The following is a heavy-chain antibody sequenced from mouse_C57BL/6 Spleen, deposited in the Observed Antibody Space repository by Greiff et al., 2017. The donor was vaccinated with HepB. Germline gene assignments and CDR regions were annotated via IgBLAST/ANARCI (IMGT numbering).Heavy chain of an antibody. J-gene: IGHJ1*03. D-gene: IGHD2-4*01. V-gene: IGHV5-9-1*02. CDR2: ISSGGDYI. CDR3: TRDKSGGYDYGSYWYFDV. CDR1: GFTFSSYA. Sequence: EVKVVESGEGLVKPGGSLKLSCAASGFTFSSYAMSWVRQTPEKRLEWVAYISSGGDYIYYADTVKGRFTISRDNARNTLYLQMSSLKSEDTAMYYCTRDKSGGYDYGSYWYFDVWGTGTTVTVSS.